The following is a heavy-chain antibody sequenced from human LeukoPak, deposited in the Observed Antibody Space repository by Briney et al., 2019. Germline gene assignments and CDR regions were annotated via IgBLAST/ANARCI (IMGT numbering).Heavy chain of an antibody. Sequence: ASVKVSCKVSGYTLTELSMHWVRQAPGKGLEWMGGFDPEDGETIYAQKFQGRVTMTEDTSTDTAYMELSSLRSEDTAVYYCVTARITIIQGYGYFQHWGQGSLVTVSS. V-gene: IGHV1-24*01. CDR2: FDPEDGET. J-gene: IGHJ1*01. D-gene: IGHD3-9*01. CDR3: VTARITIIQGYGYFQH. CDR1: GYTLTELS.